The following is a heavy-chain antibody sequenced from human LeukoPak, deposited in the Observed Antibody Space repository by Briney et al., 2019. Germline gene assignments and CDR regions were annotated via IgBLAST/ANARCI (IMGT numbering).Heavy chain of an antibody. J-gene: IGHJ5*02. CDR1: GFTFSSYA. Sequence: PGGSLRLSCAASGFTFSSYAMSWVRQAPGKGLEWVSAISGSGGSTYYSDSVKGRFTISRDNSKNTLFLQMNSLRAEDTAVYYCAKASTFGELNRPFDHWGQGTLVTVSS. CDR2: ISGSGGST. V-gene: IGHV3-23*01. CDR3: AKASTFGELNRPFDH. D-gene: IGHD3-10*01.